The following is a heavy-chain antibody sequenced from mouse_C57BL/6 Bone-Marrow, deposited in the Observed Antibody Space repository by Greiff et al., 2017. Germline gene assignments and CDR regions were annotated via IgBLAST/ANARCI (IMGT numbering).Heavy chain of an antibody. CDR1: GYTFTSYW. CDR2: IDPSDSYT. V-gene: IGHV1-69*01. Sequence: VQLQQPGAELVMPGASVKLSCKASGYTFTSYWMHWVKQRPGQGLEWIGEIDPSDSYTNYNQKFKGKSTLTVDKSSSTAYMQLSSLTSEDSAVYYCARSIRITTVVATDYAMDYWGQGTSVTVSS. CDR3: ARSIRITTVVATDYAMDY. D-gene: IGHD1-1*01. J-gene: IGHJ4*01.